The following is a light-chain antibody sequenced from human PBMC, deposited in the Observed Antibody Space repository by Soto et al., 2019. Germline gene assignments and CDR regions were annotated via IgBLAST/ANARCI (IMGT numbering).Light chain of an antibody. J-gene: IGKJ4*01. CDR3: QQYSDSVLT. CDR2: GAA. V-gene: IGKV3-20*01. Sequence: EIVLTQSPAPLSLSPGERATLSCRASQTLTSNYLAWYQQKPGQAPRLLIHGAASRATGLPDRFSGSRSGTEFTLTISRLEPEDFAVYYCQQYSDSVLTFGGGTKVEIK. CDR1: QTLTSNY.